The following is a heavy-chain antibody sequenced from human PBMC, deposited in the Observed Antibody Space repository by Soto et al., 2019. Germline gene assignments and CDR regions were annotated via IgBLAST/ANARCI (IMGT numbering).Heavy chain of an antibody. CDR1: GYTFTAYY. Sequence: QLQLVQSGAEVKKPGASVQVSCNASGYTFTAYYMHWVRQAPGQGLEWMGWINPNSGGTNYAQKFQGWVTMTRDTSISTAYMELSRLRSDDTAVYYCARGSNGFQPNYNYYMDVWGKGTTVTVSS. CDR2: INPNSGGT. J-gene: IGHJ6*03. D-gene: IGHD3-16*01. CDR3: ARGSNGFQPNYNYYMDV. V-gene: IGHV1-2*04.